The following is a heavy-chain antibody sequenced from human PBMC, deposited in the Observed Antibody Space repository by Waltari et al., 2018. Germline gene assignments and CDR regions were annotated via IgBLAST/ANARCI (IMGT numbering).Heavy chain of an antibody. J-gene: IGHJ4*02. Sequence: QVQLVQSGAEVKKPGSSVKVSCKASGGTFSSYAISWVRQAPGQGLEWMGGIIPIFGTANYAQKFQGRVTITTDESTRTAYMELSSLISEDTAVYYCARDLNMEWLPDNSLWGQGTLVTVSS. D-gene: IGHD5-12*01. V-gene: IGHV1-69*05. CDR3: ARDLNMEWLPDNSL. CDR1: GGTFSSYA. CDR2: IIPIFGTA.